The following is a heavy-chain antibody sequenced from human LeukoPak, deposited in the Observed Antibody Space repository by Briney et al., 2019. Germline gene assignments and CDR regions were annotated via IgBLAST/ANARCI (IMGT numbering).Heavy chain of an antibody. V-gene: IGHV3-15*01. Sequence: GGSLRLSCAASGFTFTNAWVSWVRQAPGKGLEWVGRIKRKTDGGTTDYAAPVKGRFTISRDDSKNTLYLQMKNLKTEDTAVYYCTTDLRLYTSSSYGYYYYMDVWGKGTTVTVSS. CDR3: TTDLRLYTSSSYGYYYYMDV. J-gene: IGHJ6*03. CDR1: GFTFTNAW. D-gene: IGHD6-6*01. CDR2: IKRKTDGGTT.